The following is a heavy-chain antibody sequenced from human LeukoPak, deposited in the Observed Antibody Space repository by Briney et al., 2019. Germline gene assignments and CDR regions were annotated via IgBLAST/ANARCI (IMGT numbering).Heavy chain of an antibody. J-gene: IGHJ4*02. V-gene: IGHV4-4*07. CDR1: GGSISSYY. CDR2: IYTSGST. CDR3: ASLYSSALYSLVG. Sequence: SETLSLTCTVSGGSISSYYWSWIRQPAGKGLEWIGRIYTSGSTTYNPSLKSRATMSVDTSRTQFSLKPRSVTAADTAVYYCASLYSSALYSLVGWGQGTLVTVSS. D-gene: IGHD6-19*01.